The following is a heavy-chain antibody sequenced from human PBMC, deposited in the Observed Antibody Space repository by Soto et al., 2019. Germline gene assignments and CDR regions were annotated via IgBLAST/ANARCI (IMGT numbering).Heavy chain of an antibody. CDR2: IKQDGSEK. CDR1: GFNFSTYW. J-gene: IGHJ4*02. Sequence: GGSLRLSCAASGFNFSTYWMTWVRQVPGTGLEWVANIKQDGSEKYYVDSVKGRFTISRDNAKNSLYLQMNSLRAEDTAVYYCAREGLDYWGQGTLVTVSS. CDR3: AREGLDY. V-gene: IGHV3-7*05.